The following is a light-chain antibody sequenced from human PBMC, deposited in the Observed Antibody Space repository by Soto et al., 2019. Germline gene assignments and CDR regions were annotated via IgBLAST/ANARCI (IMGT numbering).Light chain of an antibody. CDR3: QQYSVWPLT. CDR2: GAS. V-gene: IGKV3D-15*01. J-gene: IGKJ4*01. CDR1: QSVSNN. Sequence: EIVLTQSPATLSVSPGERAALSCRASQSVSNNLAWHQQKPGQPPRLLIFGASTRATGIPARFSGSGSEAEFALTISTLQSEDFAVYYCQQYSVWPLTFGGGTKVEIK.